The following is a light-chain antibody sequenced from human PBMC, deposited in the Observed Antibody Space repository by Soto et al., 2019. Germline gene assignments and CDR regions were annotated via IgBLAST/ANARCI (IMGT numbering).Light chain of an antibody. CDR3: SSFASTHTYV. V-gene: IGLV2-14*01. CDR1: SSDVAFYNH. Sequence: VLTQPASVSGSPGQSITIFCTGTSSDVAFYNHVSWYQQHPGKAPKLLIYEVNNRPSGVSHRFSGSKSGNTASLTISGLQAEDEADYYCSSFASTHTYVFGTGTKVTVL. CDR2: EVN. J-gene: IGLJ1*01.